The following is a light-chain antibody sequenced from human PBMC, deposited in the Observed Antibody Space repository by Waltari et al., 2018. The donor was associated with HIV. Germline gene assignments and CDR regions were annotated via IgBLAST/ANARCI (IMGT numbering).Light chain of an antibody. CDR3: QAWGINSVR. J-gene: IGLJ2*01. CDR1: KLGDKY. V-gene: IGLV3-1*01. Sequence: SYGLSQPPSVPVSPGQTASITCFGDKLGDKYVSWYQQKTGQSPVLVVYQDTKRPSGIPDRFSGSNSGNTATLTISGTQAVDEADYYCQAWGINSVRFGGGTHLTVL. CDR2: QDT.